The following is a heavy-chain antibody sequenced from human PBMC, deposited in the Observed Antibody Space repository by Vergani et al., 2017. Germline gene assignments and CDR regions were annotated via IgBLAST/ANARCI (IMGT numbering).Heavy chain of an antibody. J-gene: IGHJ6*03. CDR1: GGSISSGSYY. CDR3: ARVDLDDTAHTPYYYYYYMDV. D-gene: IGHD5-18*01. CDR2: IYTSGST. Sequence: QVQLQESGPGLVKPSETLSLTCTVSGGSISSGSYYWSWIRQPAGKGLEWIGRIYTSGSTNYNPSLKSRVTMSVDTSKNQFSLKLSSVTAADTAVYYCARVDLDDTAHTPYYYYYYMDVWGKGTTVTVSS. V-gene: IGHV4-61*02.